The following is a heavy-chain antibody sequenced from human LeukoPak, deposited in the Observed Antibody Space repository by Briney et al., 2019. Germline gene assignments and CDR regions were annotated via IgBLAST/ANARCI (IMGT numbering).Heavy chain of an antibody. Sequence: PGGSLRLSCAASGFTFDDYGMSWVRQAPGKGLEWVSGINWNGGSTGYADSVKGRFTISRDNSKNTLYLQMNSLRAEDMAVYYCAKGDCSSTSCYSGYYYYYMDVWGKGTTVTASS. V-gene: IGHV3-20*04. CDR1: GFTFDDYG. CDR3: AKGDCSSTSCYSGYYYYYMDV. J-gene: IGHJ6*03. CDR2: INWNGGST. D-gene: IGHD2-2*02.